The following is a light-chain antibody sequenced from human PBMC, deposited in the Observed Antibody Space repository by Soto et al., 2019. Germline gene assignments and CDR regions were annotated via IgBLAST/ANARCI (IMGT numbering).Light chain of an antibody. CDR1: SSDVGGYNY. Sequence: SGLTQPASVSGSPGQSITIACTGTSSDVGGYNYVSWYQQQSGKAPKLMIHEVSNRPSGVSNRFSGPKSGNTASLTISGLQAEDEADYYCSSYTSSRAYVFGIGTKVTVL. CDR2: EVS. J-gene: IGLJ1*01. CDR3: SSYTSSRAYV. V-gene: IGLV2-14*01.